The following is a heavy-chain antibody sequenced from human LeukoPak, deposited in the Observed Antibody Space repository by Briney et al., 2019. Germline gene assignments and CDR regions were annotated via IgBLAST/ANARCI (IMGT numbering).Heavy chain of an antibody. J-gene: IGHJ3*02. CDR1: GFTFSSYG. V-gene: IGHV3-23*01. D-gene: IGHD2-2*01. Sequence: PGGSPRLSCAASGFTFSSYGMSWVRQAPGKGLEWVSAISGSGGSTYYADSVKGRFTISGDNSKNTLYLQMNSLRAEDTAVYYCAKEKDIVVVPAAMPYAFDIWGQGTMVTVSS. CDR2: ISGSGGST. CDR3: AKEKDIVVVPAAMPYAFDI.